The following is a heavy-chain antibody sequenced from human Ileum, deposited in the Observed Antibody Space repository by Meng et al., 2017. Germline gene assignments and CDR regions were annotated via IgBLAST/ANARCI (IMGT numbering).Heavy chain of an antibody. CDR1: GGTFSSYA. CDR2: IIPIVGTA. V-gene: IGHV1-69*13. D-gene: IGHD5-12*01. CDR3: ARERGGYSGYDYYFDY. Sequence: SVKVSCKASGGTFSSYAISWVRQAPGQGLEWMGGIIPIVGTANYAQKFQGRVTITADESTSTAYMELSSLRSEDTAVYYCARERGGYSGYDYYFDYWGQGTLVTVSS. J-gene: IGHJ4*02.